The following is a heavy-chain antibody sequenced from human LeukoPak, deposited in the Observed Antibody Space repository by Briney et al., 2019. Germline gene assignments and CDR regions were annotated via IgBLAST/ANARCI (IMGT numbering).Heavy chain of an antibody. CDR1: GGSISNYY. V-gene: IGHV4-4*09. CDR3: ARLHGGKGQYYFDF. Sequence: SETLSLTCTVSGGSISNYYWSWIRQPPGKRKEWIGYISTSGSTNSNPSLKSRVTMSVDTSQNQFSLNLSSVAAADTAVYYCARLHGGKGQYYFDFWGQGTLVTVSS. D-gene: IGHD4-23*01. J-gene: IGHJ4*02. CDR2: ISTSGST.